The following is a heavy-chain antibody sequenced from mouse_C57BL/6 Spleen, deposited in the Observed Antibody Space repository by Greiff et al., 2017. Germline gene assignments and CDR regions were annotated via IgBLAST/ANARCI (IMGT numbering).Heavy chain of an antibody. CDR3: TNLGVYYFDY. D-gene: IGHD3-3*01. CDR2: IRLKSDNYAT. J-gene: IGHJ2*01. Sequence: DVQLVESGGGLVQPGGSMKLSCVASGFTFSNYWMNWVRQSPEKGLEWVAQIRLKSDNYATHYAESVKGRFTISRDDSKSSVYLQMNNLRAEDTGIYYCTNLGVYYFDYWGQGTTLTVSS. CDR1: GFTFSNYW. V-gene: IGHV6-3*01.